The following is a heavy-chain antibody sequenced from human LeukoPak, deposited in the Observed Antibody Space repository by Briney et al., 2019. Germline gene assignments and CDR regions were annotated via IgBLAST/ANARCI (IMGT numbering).Heavy chain of an antibody. V-gene: IGHV4-59*01. J-gene: IGHJ4*02. CDR2: IYYSGST. CDR1: GGSISSYY. Sequence: SETLSLTCTVSGGSISSYYWSWIRQPPGKGLEWIGYIYYSGSTNYNPSLKSRVTISVDTSKNQFSLKPSSVTAADTAVYYCARDHGGWYGYFDYWGQGTLVTVSS. CDR3: ARDHGGWYGYFDY. D-gene: IGHD6-19*01.